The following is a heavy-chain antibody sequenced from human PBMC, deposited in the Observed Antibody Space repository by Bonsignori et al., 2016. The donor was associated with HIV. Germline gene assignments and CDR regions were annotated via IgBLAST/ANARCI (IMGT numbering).Heavy chain of an antibody. CDR2: ISGSGSST. J-gene: IGHJ4*02. Sequence: GGSLRLSCAASGFTFSSYAMSWVRQAPGKGLEWVSRISGSGSSTYYADSVKGRFTISRDNSKNTLYLQMNSLRAEDTAVYYCAKGGRIAAAGIGYWGQGTLVTVSS. CDR3: AKGGRIAAAGIGY. CDR1: GFTFSSYA. V-gene: IGHV3-23*01. D-gene: IGHD6-13*01.